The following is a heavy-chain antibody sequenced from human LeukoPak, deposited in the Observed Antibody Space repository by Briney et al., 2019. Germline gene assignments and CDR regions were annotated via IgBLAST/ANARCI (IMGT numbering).Heavy chain of an antibody. J-gene: IGHJ4*02. V-gene: IGHV1-46*01. D-gene: IGHD5-18*01. CDR2: INPSGGST. Sequence: ASVKVSCKASGYSFTCYYIHWVRQAPGQGLEWMGIINPSGGSTTYAQRFQGRVTMTRDTSTSTVYMELSSLRSEDTAVYYCGRRGYSYDLSYWGQGTLVTVSS. CDR1: GYSFTCYY. CDR3: GRRGYSYDLSY.